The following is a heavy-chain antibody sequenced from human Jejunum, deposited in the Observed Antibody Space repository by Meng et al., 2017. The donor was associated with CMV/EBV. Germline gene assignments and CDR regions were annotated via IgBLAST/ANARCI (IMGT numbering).Heavy chain of an antibody. J-gene: IGHJ6*02. CDR1: FSNYW. CDR2: IKQDGDEE. CDR3: ARDRYSYGRYYYYYAMDV. V-gene: IGHV3-7*01. Sequence: FSNYWMSWVGQAPGKGLEWVANIKQDGDEEYYVDSVKGRFTISRDNAKNSLYLQMNSLRAEDTAVYYCARDRYSYGRYYYYYAMDVWGQGTTVTVSS. D-gene: IGHD5-18*01.